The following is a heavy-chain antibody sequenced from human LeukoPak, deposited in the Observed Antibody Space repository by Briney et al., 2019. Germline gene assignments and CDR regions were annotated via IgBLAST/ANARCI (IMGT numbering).Heavy chain of an antibody. CDR3: ARDGVTYDAFDI. CDR2: IHYSGST. J-gene: IGHJ3*02. D-gene: IGHD2-21*02. V-gene: IGHV4-59*01. CDR1: GGSINNYY. Sequence: SETLSLTCTVSGGSINNYYWNWIRQPPGKGLEWIGYIHYSGSTNYNPSFKSRVTISVDTSKNQFSLKLSSVTAADTAVYYCARDGVTYDAFDIWGQGTMVTVSS.